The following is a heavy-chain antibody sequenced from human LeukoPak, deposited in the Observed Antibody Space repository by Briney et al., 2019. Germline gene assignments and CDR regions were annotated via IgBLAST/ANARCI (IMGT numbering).Heavy chain of an antibody. CDR3: ARVWRLYALGYYFDY. CDR2: ITRSGTYI. V-gene: IGHV3-21*01. CDR1: VFTFSNYN. D-gene: IGHD3-3*01. Sequence: GGSLRLSCAASVFTFSNYNMNWVRQAPGKAMEWVSSITRSGTYIFYADSVKGRFTISRDNSKNSLYLQMDSLGPEDTAVYYCARVWRLYALGYYFDYWGQGTLVTVSS. J-gene: IGHJ4*02.